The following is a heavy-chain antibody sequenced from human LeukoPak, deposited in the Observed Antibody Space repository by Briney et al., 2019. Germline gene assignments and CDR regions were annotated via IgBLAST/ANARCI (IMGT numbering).Heavy chain of an antibody. CDR1: GFTFSSYA. CDR3: ARDLVPQNLGYCSSTSCLPLNYYYMDV. Sequence: GGSLRLSCAASGFTFSSYAMHWVRQAPGKGLEWVAVISHDGSNKYYADSVKGRFTISRDNSKNTLYLQMNSLRAEDTAVYYRARDLVPQNLGYCSSTSCLPLNYYYMDVWGKGTTVTVSS. CDR2: ISHDGSNK. J-gene: IGHJ6*03. V-gene: IGHV3-30-3*01. D-gene: IGHD2-2*01.